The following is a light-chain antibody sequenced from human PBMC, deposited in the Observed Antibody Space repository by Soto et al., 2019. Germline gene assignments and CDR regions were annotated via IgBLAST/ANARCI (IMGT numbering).Light chain of an antibody. V-gene: IGLV2-14*01. CDR2: DVT. CDR1: SSDVGAYDF. CDR3: SSYTTRSTLV. Sequence: QSALTQPASVSGSPGQSITISCTGTSSDVGAYDFVSWYQHYPGKAPKLVTFDVTHRPPGISDRFSGSKSANTASLTISVLQAEDEAFYYCSSYTTRSTLVFGGGTKLTVL. J-gene: IGLJ2*01.